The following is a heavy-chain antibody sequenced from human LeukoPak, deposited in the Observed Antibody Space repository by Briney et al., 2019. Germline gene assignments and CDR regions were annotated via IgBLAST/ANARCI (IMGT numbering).Heavy chain of an antibody. CDR2: VYYSGST. J-gene: IGHJ4*02. D-gene: IGHD5-24*01. CDR1: GGSISSSSYF. V-gene: IGHV4-39*01. CDR3: ASQKDGYSFDY. Sequence: SETLSLTCTVSGGSISSSSYFWGWIRQPPGKGLECIGSVYYSGSTYYNPSLKSRVTISVDTSKNQLSLKLSSVTAADTAVYYCASQKDGYSFDYWGQGTLVTVSS.